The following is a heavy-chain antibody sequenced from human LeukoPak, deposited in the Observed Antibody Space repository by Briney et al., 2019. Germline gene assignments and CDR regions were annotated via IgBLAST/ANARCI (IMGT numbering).Heavy chain of an antibody. Sequence: GGSLRLSCAASGFTFSSYAMSWVRQPPGKGLEWVSYISSSGSTIYYADSVKGRFTISRDNAKNSLYLQMNSLRAEDTAVYYCAIRSGWYEGFDPWGQGTLVTVSS. J-gene: IGHJ5*02. V-gene: IGHV3-48*04. D-gene: IGHD6-19*01. CDR2: ISSSGSTI. CDR1: GFTFSSYA. CDR3: AIRSGWYEGFDP.